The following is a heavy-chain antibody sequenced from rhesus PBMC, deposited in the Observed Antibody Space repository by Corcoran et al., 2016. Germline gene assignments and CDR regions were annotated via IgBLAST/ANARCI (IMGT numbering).Heavy chain of an antibody. CDR1: GVSFRRYW. J-gene: IGHJ4*01. CDR3: ARVIAAGGAHFDY. V-gene: IGHV4-80*01. D-gene: IGHD6-13*01. Sequence: QVQLQESGPGLVKPSETLSLTCAVSGVSFRRYWWSCLRLPPRTGLEWIGEINGNSGSNNYNPSLKSRVTSSKDASKNQFSLKLSSVTAADTAVYYCARVIAAGGAHFDYWGQGVLVTVSS. CDR2: INGNSGSN.